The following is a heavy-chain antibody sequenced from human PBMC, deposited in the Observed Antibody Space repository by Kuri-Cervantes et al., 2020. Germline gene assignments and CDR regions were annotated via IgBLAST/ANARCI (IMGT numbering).Heavy chain of an antibody. CDR3: ARGGITMVRGVIRRSDYYYYGMDV. D-gene: IGHD3-10*01. Sequence: SETLSLTCTVSGYSISSGYFWGWIRQPPGKGLEWIASIYHSGTTYYNPSLKSRVTISADTTKNQFSLKLSSVTAADTAVYYCARGGITMVRGVIRRSDYYYYGMDVWGQGTTVTVSS. CDR2: IYHSGTT. V-gene: IGHV4-38-2*02. CDR1: GYSISSGYF. J-gene: IGHJ6*02.